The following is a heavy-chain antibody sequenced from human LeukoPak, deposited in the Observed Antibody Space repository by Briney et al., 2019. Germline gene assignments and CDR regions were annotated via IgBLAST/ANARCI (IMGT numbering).Heavy chain of an antibody. CDR3: ARGFMLPLEDYYCYMDI. Sequence: ASVKVSCKAAGYTFTSYDIKWVRQADGQGREWMGWMNPNSVNTSYAQKFQARVTMTRTTSISTAYMELSSLRSEDTAVYSCARGFMLPLEDYYCYMDIWGKGTTVTVSS. CDR1: GYTFTSYD. V-gene: IGHV1-8*01. D-gene: IGHD3-10*02. J-gene: IGHJ6*03. CDR2: MNPNSVNT.